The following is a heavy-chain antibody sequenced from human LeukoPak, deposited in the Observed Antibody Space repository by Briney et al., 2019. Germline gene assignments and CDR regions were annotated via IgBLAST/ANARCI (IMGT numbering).Heavy chain of an antibody. V-gene: IGHV3-23*01. D-gene: IGHD6-19*01. CDR3: AKQQWLDPQDFDY. CDR2: ISGSGGST. CDR1: GFTFSSYS. Sequence: GGSLRLSCTASGFTFSSYSMNWVRRAPGKGPEWVSAISGSGGSTYYADSVKGRSTISRDNSKNTLYLQMNSLRAEDTAVYYCAKQQWLDPQDFDYWGQGTLVTVSS. J-gene: IGHJ4*02.